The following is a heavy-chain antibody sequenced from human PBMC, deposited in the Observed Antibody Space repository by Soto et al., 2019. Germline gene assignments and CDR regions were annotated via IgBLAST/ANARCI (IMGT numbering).Heavy chain of an antibody. J-gene: IGHJ6*02. CDR1: GGSFISQA. CDR2: IIPFSGTV. CDR3: ARGSYDSYAGFFGMDV. D-gene: IGHD3-10*01. Sequence: GASVKVSCKSSGGSFISQAISWVLQAPGQGPEWMGGIIPFSGTVTYTQRFQGRLTLTADEPTKTAYMELSSLRSEDTAVYYCARGSYDSYAGFFGMDVWGQGTKVTVSS. V-gene: IGHV1-69*13.